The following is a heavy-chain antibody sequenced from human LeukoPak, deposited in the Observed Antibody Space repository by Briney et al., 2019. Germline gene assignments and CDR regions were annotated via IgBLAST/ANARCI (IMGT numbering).Heavy chain of an antibody. D-gene: IGHD3-22*01. CDR2: INHSGST. CDR3: ARCRVTMIVSVSRPAPARAFDI. CDR1: GFTFSSYA. Sequence: GSLRLSCAASGFTFSSYAMSWIRQPPGKGLEWIGEINHSGSTNYNPSLKSRVTISVDTSKNQFSLKLSSVTAADTAVYYCARCRVTMIVSVSRPAPARAFDIWGQGTMVTVSS. V-gene: IGHV4-34*01. J-gene: IGHJ3*02.